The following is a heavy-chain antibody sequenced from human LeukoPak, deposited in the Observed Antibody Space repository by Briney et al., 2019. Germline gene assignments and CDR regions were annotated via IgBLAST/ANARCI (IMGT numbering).Heavy chain of an antibody. D-gene: IGHD5-18*01. J-gene: IGHJ4*02. V-gene: IGHV4-59*07. Sequence: SDTLSLTCTVSGDSISSYYWSWIRQPPGKGLEGIGYIFYSGSTNYNPSLKSRITVSVDMSKNQFSLRLSSVTAADTAVYYCARGWTPNHHTAMAYWGQGILVTVFS. CDR2: IFYSGST. CDR1: GDSISSYY. CDR3: ARGWTPNHHTAMAY.